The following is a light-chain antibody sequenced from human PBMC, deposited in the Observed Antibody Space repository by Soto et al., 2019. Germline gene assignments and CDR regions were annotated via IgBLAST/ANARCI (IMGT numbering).Light chain of an antibody. V-gene: IGKV3-20*01. Sequence: EIVLTQSPDTLSLSPGERATLSCRASQSVSDNWLAWYQQKPGQAPRLVIYGASSRPGGIPDKFSGSGSGTDFTLTINRLEPEDFAVYYCQQYGRSPYTFAQGTKLE. CDR2: GAS. CDR1: QSVSDNW. J-gene: IGKJ2*01. CDR3: QQYGRSPYT.